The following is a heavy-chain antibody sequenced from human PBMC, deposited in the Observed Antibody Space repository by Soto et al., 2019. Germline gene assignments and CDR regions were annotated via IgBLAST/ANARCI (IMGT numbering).Heavy chain of an antibody. V-gene: IGHV3-11*01. J-gene: IGHJ6*02. Sequence: GGSLRLSCAASGFTFSDYYMSWIRQAPGKGLEWVSYISSSGSTIYYADSVKGRFTISRDNAKNSLYLQMNSLRAEDTAVYYCARVNGDYDFVYYYYGMDVWGQGTTVTVSS. CDR2: ISSSGSTI. D-gene: IGHD4-17*01. CDR3: ARVNGDYDFVYYYYGMDV. CDR1: GFTFSDYY.